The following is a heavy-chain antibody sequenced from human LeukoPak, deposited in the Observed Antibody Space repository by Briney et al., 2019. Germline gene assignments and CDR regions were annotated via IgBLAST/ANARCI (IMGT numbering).Heavy chain of an antibody. D-gene: IGHD6-19*01. CDR1: GFTFSSYG. J-gene: IGHJ4*02. CDR3: AKDPFRVAVAGHYFDY. V-gene: IGHV3-30*18. CDR2: ISYDGSNR. Sequence: GGSLRLSCAASGFTFSSYGMHWVRQAPGKGLEWVAVISYDGSNRYYADSVKGRFTISRDNSKNTLYLQMNSLRAEDTAVYYCAKDPFRVAVAGHYFDYWGQGTLVTVSS.